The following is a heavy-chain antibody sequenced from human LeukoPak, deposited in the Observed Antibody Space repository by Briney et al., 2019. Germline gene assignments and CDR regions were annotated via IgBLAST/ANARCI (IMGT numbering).Heavy chain of an antibody. CDR1: GGTFSSYA. D-gene: IGHD4-17*01. V-gene: IGHV1-69*13. CDR3: AREARTTALFDY. J-gene: IGHJ4*02. CDR2: IIPIFGTA. Sequence: SVKVSCKASGGTFSSYAISWVRQAPGQGLEWMGGIIPIFGTANYAQKFQGRVTITADESTSTAYMELSSLRSEDTAVYYCAREARTTALFDYWGQGILVTVSS.